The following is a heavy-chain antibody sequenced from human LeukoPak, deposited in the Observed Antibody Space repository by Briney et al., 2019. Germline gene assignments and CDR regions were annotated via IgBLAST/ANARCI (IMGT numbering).Heavy chain of an antibody. Sequence: ASVKVSCKASGYTFTSYYMHWVRQAPGQGLEWMGIINPSGGSTSYAQKFQGRVTMTRDTSTSTVYMELSSLRSEDTAVYYCARQQGLGYDSSGYSYGYWGQGTLVTVSS. CDR1: GYTFTSYY. V-gene: IGHV1-46*01. J-gene: IGHJ4*02. D-gene: IGHD3-22*01. CDR3: ARQQGLGYDSSGYSYGY. CDR2: INPSGGST.